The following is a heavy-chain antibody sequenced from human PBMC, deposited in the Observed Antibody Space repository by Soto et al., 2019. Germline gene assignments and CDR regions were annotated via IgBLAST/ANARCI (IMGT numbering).Heavy chain of an antibody. J-gene: IGHJ4*02. Sequence: PWETLSLTCTVSGDSISNTYNFWGWIRQSPGKGLEWIGSSYYNGRTYYMPSLMSRVTVSVDTPKNQFSLRLSSVTAADTALYYCARPQRRLVDSFDSWGQGTLVTVSS. CDR3: ARPQRRLVDSFDS. D-gene: IGHD3-9*01. V-gene: IGHV4-39*01. CDR1: GDSISNTYNF. CDR2: SYYNGRT.